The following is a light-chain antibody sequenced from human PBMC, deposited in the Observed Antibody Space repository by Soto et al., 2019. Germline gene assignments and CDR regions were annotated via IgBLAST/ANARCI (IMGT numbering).Light chain of an antibody. Sequence: DIQMTQSPSSLSASVGDRVTITCQASHDITSYLNWYQHKPGKAPKLLIYDAYILEAGVPSRFSGSGSGTDFTFTISSLQPADVATYYCQKCDYLPIFGPGTTVDFK. CDR2: DAY. CDR3: QKCDYLPI. J-gene: IGKJ3*01. V-gene: IGKV1-33*01. CDR1: HDITSY.